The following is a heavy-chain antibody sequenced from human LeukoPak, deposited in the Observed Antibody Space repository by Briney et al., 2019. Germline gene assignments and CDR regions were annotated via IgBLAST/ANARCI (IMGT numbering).Heavy chain of an antibody. CDR1: GYTFTSYH. V-gene: IGHV1-46*01. CDR3: ARGSGLATIRGAFYI. J-gene: IGHJ3*02. Sequence: ASGNDSCKASGYTFTSYHMHWVRQAPGQGLEWMGIIIPSSGGTSYAQKFQGRVTMTRDTSTSTVYMELRSLRSEDTGVYYCARGSGLATIRGAFYIWGLGTMVTVSS. D-gene: IGHD5-12*01. CDR2: IIPSSGGT.